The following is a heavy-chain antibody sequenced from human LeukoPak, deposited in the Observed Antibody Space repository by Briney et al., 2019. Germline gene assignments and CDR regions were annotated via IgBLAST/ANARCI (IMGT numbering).Heavy chain of an antibody. D-gene: IGHD2-21*02. Sequence: ASETLSLTCTVSGGSVSSGSYYWAWLRQPPGKGLEWIGNTHYSGNTYYNPSLGSRVTMSVDMSKNQFSLRLSSVTAADTAVYYCATHYPPRSLTATPYYFDYWGQGTLVTVSS. V-gene: IGHV4-39*01. CDR2: THYSGNT. J-gene: IGHJ4*02. CDR1: GGSVSSGSYY. CDR3: ATHYPPRSLTATPYYFDY.